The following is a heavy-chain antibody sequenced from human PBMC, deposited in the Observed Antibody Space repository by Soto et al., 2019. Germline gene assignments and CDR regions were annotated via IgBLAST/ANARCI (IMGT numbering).Heavy chain of an antibody. Sequence: DEQLLESGGDLVQPGGSLRLACTASGFTFNSYFMSWVRRAPGEGLEWISAISGGGGAKYYSDSVKGRLTISRDNSNNTLYLQMNSLRADDTPVYYCAKCLTASNFRLDVWGHGTRVTVSS. J-gene: IGHJ6*02. CDR2: ISGGGGAK. V-gene: IGHV3-23*01. CDR1: GFTFNSYF. D-gene: IGHD7-27*01. CDR3: AKCLTASNFRLDV.